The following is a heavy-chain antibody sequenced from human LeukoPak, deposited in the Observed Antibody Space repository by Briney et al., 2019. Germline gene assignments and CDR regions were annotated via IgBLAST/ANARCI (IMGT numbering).Heavy chain of an antibody. CDR3: ARDVTVFRSVDY. J-gene: IGHJ4*02. CDR1: GGSINSSSYY. Sequence: PSETLSLTCTVSGGSINSSSYYWGWIRQPAGKGLEWIGTISYSGSTFYNPSLKSRVTISVGTSKNQFSLKLSSVTAADTAVYYCARDVTVFRSVDYWGQGTLVTVSS. V-gene: IGHV4-39*07. D-gene: IGHD2/OR15-2a*01. CDR2: ISYSGST.